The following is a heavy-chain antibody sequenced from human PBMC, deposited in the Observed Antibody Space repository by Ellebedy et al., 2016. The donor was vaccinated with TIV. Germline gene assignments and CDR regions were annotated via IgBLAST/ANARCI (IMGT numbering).Heavy chain of an antibody. J-gene: IGHJ3*02. CDR2: IIPILDIT. CDR1: GGTFSSYS. Sequence: AASVKVSCKASGGTFSSYSINWVRQAPGQGLEWMGRIIPILDITNYAKNFQGSVTITADKSTSTAYMELSSLRSEDTAVYYCARAPPPRGDRSADAFDIWGQGTMVTVSS. D-gene: IGHD3-10*01. V-gene: IGHV1-69*04. CDR3: ARAPPPRGDRSADAFDI.